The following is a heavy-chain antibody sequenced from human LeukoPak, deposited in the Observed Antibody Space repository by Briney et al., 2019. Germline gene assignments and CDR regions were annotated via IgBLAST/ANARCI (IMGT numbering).Heavy chain of an antibody. Sequence: GGSLRLSCAASGFTFTDYAMSWVRQAPGRGLEWVSSISPTAGSAYYADSVKGRFTISRDNSKNTLYLQMNSLRAEDTAVYYCAKGVAVAGTVDYWGQGTLVTVSS. CDR3: AKGVAVAGTVDY. D-gene: IGHD6-19*01. CDR1: GFTFTDYA. CDR2: ISPTAGSA. V-gene: IGHV3-23*01. J-gene: IGHJ4*02.